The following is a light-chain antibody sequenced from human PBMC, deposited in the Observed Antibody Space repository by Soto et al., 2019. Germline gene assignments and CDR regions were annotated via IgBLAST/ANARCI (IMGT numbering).Light chain of an antibody. Sequence: QSALTQPASVSGSPGQSITISCTGTSSDVGSYNLVSWYQQYPGKAPKLMIYEGTKRPSGVSNRFSGSKSGNTASLTISGLQAEDEGDYYCCSYAGTYVFGTGTKLTVL. J-gene: IGLJ1*01. CDR2: EGT. CDR1: SSDVGSYNL. V-gene: IGLV2-23*01. CDR3: CSYAGTYV.